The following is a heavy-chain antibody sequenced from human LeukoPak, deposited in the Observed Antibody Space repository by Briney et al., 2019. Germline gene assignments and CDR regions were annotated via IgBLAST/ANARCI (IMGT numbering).Heavy chain of an antibody. CDR3: ARHRVVATIDY. Sequence: SETLSLTCTVSGGSISSYYWSWIRQPPGKGLEWIGEINHSGSSNYNPSLKSRVTISVDTSKNHFSLRLSSVTAADTAVYYCARHRVVATIDYWGQGTLVTVSS. CDR2: INHSGSS. J-gene: IGHJ4*02. CDR1: GGSISSYY. V-gene: IGHV4-34*01. D-gene: IGHD5-24*01.